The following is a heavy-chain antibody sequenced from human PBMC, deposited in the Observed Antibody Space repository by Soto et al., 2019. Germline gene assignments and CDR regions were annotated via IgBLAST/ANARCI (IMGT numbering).Heavy chain of an antibody. D-gene: IGHD6-6*01. CDR1: GGSIISGGYY. J-gene: IGHJ5*02. Sequence: TLCHTGTVAGGSIISGGYYWSWIRQHPGKGLEWIGYIYYSGSTYYNPSLKSRVTISVDTSKNQFSLKLSSVTAADTAVYYCARGGPSIAARLAWFDPWGQGTLVTVSS. V-gene: IGHV4-31*03. CDR2: IYYSGST. CDR3: ARGGPSIAARLAWFDP.